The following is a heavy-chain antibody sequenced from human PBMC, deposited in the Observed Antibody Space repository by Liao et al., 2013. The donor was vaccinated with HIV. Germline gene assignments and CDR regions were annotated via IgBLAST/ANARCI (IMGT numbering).Heavy chain of an antibody. CDR2: IYFSGTT. V-gene: IGHV4-59*12. D-gene: IGHD5-12*01. J-gene: IGHJ6*03. CDR1: GGSIKNYY. Sequence: QMQLQESGPGLVKPSETLSLTCTVSGGSIKNYYWNWIRQPPGKGLEWIAYIYFSGTTNYNPSLKSRATISVDTSENQLSLKLSSVTAADTAVYYCARERRYSGYDSRFYMDVWGKGTTVAVSS. CDR3: ARERRYSGYDSRFYMDV.